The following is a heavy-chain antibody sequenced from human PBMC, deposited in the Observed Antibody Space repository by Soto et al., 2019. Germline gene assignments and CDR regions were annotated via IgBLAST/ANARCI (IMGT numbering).Heavy chain of an antibody. CDR3: ARLVWYGMDV. J-gene: IGHJ6*02. CDR1: GGSISSSSYY. D-gene: IGHD2-8*01. V-gene: IGHV4-39*01. Sequence: KTSETLSLTXTVSGGSISSSSYYWGWIRQPPGKGLEWIGSIYYSGSTYYNPSLKSRVTISVDTSKNQFSLKLSSVTAADTAVYYCARLVWYGMDVWGQGTTVTVSS. CDR2: IYYSGST.